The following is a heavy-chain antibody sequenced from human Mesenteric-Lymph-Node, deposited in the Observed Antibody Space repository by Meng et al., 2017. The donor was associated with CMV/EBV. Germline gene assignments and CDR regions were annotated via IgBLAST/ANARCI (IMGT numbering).Heavy chain of an antibody. CDR3: ARHQRWLKSEGGFNY. V-gene: IGHV4-34*01. CDR2: INHSGST. J-gene: IGHJ4*02. CDR1: GGSFSGYY. Sequence: QVQLQQGRAGLLKPSEPLSLTCAVYGGSFSGYYWSWIRQPPGKGLEWIGEINHSGSTNYNPSLKSRVTISVDTSKNQFSLKLSSVTAADTAVYYCARHQRWLKSEGGFNYWGQGTLVTVSS. D-gene: IGHD4-23*01.